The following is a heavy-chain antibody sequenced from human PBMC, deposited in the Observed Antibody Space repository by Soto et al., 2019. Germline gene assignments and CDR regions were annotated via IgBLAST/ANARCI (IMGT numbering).Heavy chain of an antibody. CDR1: GFTFSNAW. Sequence: GGSLRLSCAASGFTFSNAWMSWVRQAPGKGLEWVGRIKSKTDGGTTDYAAPVKGRFTISRDDSKNTLYLQMNSLKTEDTAVYYCTTPYCGGDCYYYYYGMDVWGQGTTVTVSS. V-gene: IGHV3-15*01. J-gene: IGHJ6*02. CDR3: TTPYCGGDCYYYYYGMDV. D-gene: IGHD2-21*02. CDR2: IKSKTDGGTT.